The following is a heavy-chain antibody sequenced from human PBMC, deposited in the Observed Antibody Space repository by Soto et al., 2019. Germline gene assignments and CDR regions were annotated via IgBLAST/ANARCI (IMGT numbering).Heavy chain of an antibody. V-gene: IGHV1-18*01. J-gene: IGHJ5*02. D-gene: IGHD3-16*01. CDR2: ISAYNGNT. CDR1: GYTFTSYG. Sequence: QVQLVQSGAEVKKPGASVKVSCKAPGYTFTSYGISSVRQAPGQGLEWMGWISAYNGNTNYAQKLQGRVTMTTDTATSTAYRELRTVTSDDTAVYYCAREGGEDYDDYMWWFDRWGQGTLVTVSS. CDR3: AREGGEDYDDYMWWFDR.